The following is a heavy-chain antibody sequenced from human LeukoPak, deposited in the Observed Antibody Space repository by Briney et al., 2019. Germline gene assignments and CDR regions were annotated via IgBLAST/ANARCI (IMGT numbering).Heavy chain of an antibody. CDR3: ARGLSGSYFYFDY. J-gene: IGHJ4*02. V-gene: IGHV3-23*01. CDR1: GFTFSSYA. Sequence: PGGSLRLSCAASGFTFSSYAMSWVRQAPGKGLEWVSAISGSGGSTYYADSVKGRFTISRDNAKNSLYLQMNSLRAEDTAVYYCARGLSGSYFYFDYWGQGTLVTVSS. CDR2: ISGSGGST. D-gene: IGHD1-26*01.